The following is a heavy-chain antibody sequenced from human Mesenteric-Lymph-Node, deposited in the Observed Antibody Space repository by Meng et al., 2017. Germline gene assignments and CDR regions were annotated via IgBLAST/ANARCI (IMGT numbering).Heavy chain of an antibody. Sequence: SETLSLTCTVSGASMSSSYWSWIRQLPGKRLDWIGFIDYIGNTNYNPSLKRRVTMSVDTSKNQFSLKLSSVTAADTAVYYCARDNCYDLDYWGQGTLVTVSS. V-gene: IGHV4-59*12. CDR2: IDYIGNT. D-gene: IGHD2-2*01. J-gene: IGHJ4*02. CDR1: GASMSSSY. CDR3: ARDNCYDLDY.